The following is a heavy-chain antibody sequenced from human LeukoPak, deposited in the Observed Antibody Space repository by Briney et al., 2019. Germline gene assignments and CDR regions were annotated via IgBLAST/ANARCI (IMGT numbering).Heavy chain of an antibody. D-gene: IGHD6-19*01. J-gene: IGHJ4*02. CDR2: ISGSGGST. CDR3: AKDPGNRIAVAGSGYFDY. Sequence: GGSLRLSCAASGFTFSSYAMSWVRQAPGKGLEWVSAISGSGGSTYYADSMKGRFTISRDNSKNTLYLQMNSLRAEDTAVYYCAKDPGNRIAVAGSGYFDYWGQGTLVTVSS. V-gene: IGHV3-23*01. CDR1: GFTFSSYA.